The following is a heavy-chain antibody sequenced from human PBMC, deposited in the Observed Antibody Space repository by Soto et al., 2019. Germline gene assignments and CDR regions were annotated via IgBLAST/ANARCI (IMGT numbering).Heavy chain of an antibody. CDR2: IYTSGST. J-gene: IGHJ5*02. V-gene: IGHV4-4*07. Sequence: SDTLSLTCTVSGGSISSYYWSWIRQPAGKGLEWIGRIYTSGSTNYNPSLKSRVTMSVDTSKNQFSLKLSSVTAADTAVYYCVRDGTKTLRDWFDPWGQGISVTVSS. CDR1: GGSISSYY. CDR3: VRDGTKTLRDWFDP. D-gene: IGHD1-1*01.